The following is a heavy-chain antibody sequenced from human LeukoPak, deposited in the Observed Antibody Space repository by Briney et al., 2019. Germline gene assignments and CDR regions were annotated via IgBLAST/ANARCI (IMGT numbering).Heavy chain of an antibody. CDR1: GFTFSSYA. V-gene: IGHV3-30-3*01. CDR2: ISYAGSNK. D-gene: IGHD6-19*01. J-gene: IGHJ4*02. CDR3: ARDPWAVAGTKVYFDY. Sequence: GGSLRLSCAASGFTFSSYAMHWVRQAPGKGREWVAFISYAGSNKYYAHSVKGRFTIYRDNSKHTLYLQMNSLRAEDTSVYYCARDPWAVAGTKVYFDYWGQGTLVTVSS.